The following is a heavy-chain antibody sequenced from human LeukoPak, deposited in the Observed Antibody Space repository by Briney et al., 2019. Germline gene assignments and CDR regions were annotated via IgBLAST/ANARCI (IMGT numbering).Heavy chain of an antibody. CDR3: ARGIAPGRGSPDY. J-gene: IGHJ4*02. CDR2: IYYSGRT. CDR1: GGSISSYY. Sequence: PSETLSLTCTVSGGSISSYYWSWIRQPPGKGLEWIGYIYYSGRTNYSPSLKSRVTISVDTSKNQSSLKLSSVTAADTAVYYCARGIAPGRGSPDYWGQGTLVTVSS. V-gene: IGHV4-59*01. D-gene: IGHD2-15*01.